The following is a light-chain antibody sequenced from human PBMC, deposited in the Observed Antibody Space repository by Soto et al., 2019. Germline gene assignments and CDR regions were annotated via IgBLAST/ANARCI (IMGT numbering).Light chain of an antibody. V-gene: IGKV4-1*01. CDR2: WAS. CDR3: QQYYDTPYT. Sequence: DIVMTQSPDSLAVSLGERATIHCKSSQSLLYHSNDKNYLGWYQQKPGHPPRVLIYWASTRESGVPDRFSVSGSGTDFTPAISSPQAEDVALYYCQQYYDTPYTFGQGTKLEI. J-gene: IGKJ2*01. CDR1: QSLLYHSNDKNY.